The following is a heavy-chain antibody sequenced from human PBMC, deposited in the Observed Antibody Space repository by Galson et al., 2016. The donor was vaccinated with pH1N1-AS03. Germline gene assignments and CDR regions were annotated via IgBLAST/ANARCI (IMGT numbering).Heavy chain of an antibody. D-gene: IGHD6-19*01. J-gene: IGHJ3*01. CDR1: GFSLTTMREG. CDR3: ANSRVAVEAPGAFDV. CDR2: IYWNEDK. Sequence: PALVTPTQTLTLTCTVTGFSLTTMREGVGWIRQPPGKALEWLALIYWNEDKRFSQSLKNRLTITKDTSKNEVVLTMTNMDPADTGTYYCANSRVAVEAPGAFDVWGQGTTVTVSS. V-gene: IGHV2-5*01.